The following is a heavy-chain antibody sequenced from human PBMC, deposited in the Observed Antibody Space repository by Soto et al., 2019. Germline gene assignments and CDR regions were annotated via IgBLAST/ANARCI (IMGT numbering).Heavy chain of an antibody. V-gene: IGHV1-8*01. J-gene: IGHJ4*02. CDR1: GYTFTSYD. Sequence: ASVKVSCKASGYTFTSYDINWVRQATGQGLEWMGWMNPNSGNTGYAQKFQGRVTMTRNTSISTAYMELSSLRSEDTAEYYCARGSAVHNWIDFDYWGQGTLVTVSS. CDR3: ARGSAVHNWIDFDY. CDR2: MNPNSGNT. D-gene: IGHD1-1*01.